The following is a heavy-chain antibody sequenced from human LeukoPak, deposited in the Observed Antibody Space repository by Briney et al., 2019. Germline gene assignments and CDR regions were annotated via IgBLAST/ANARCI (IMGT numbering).Heavy chain of an antibody. CDR3: ARADGLHGGRYLIGT. V-gene: IGHV1-2*02. CDR1: RYSFTDYY. Sequence: SVTVSCKPSRYSFTDYYMHLVRQAPGQGLEWMGWINPNSGGTSAAQKFQGRVTMTRNTSITTVYREVSWMTSEETAIYYCARADGLHGGRYLIGTWGQGRLVTVSS. D-gene: IGHD6-19*01. J-gene: IGHJ4*02. CDR2: INPNSGGT.